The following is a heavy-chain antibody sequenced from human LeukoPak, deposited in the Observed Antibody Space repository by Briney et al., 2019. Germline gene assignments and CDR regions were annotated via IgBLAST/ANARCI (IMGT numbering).Heavy chain of an antibody. Sequence: GASVTVSCKVSGYTLTELSMHWVRQAPGKGLEWMGGFDPEDSETIYAQKFQGRVTMTEDTSTDTAYMELSSLRSEDTAVYYCATDNTYGSGSYHYWGQGTLVTVSS. CDR1: GYTLTELS. J-gene: IGHJ4*02. D-gene: IGHD3-10*01. CDR2: FDPEDSET. V-gene: IGHV1-24*01. CDR3: ATDNTYGSGSYHY.